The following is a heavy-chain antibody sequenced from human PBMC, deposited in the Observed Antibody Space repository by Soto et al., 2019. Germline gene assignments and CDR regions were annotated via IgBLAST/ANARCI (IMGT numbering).Heavy chain of an antibody. V-gene: IGHV1-69*12. Sequence: QVQLVQSGAEVKKPGSSVKVSCKASGGTFSSYAISWVRQAPGQGLEWMGEIIPIFGTANYAQKFQGRVTITADESTSTAYMELSSVRSEDTAVYYCARDRGPSGGYYPCWFGSWGQGTLVTVSS. CDR1: GGTFSSYA. J-gene: IGHJ5*01. CDR2: IIPIFGTA. CDR3: ARDRGPSGGYYPCWFGS. D-gene: IGHD3-22*01.